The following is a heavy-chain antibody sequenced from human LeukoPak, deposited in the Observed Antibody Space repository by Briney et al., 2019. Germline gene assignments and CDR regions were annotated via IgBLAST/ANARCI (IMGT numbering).Heavy chain of an antibody. CDR3: AKGGIAAPFDY. Sequence: GGSLRLSCAASGFTFSSYAMGWVHQAPGKGLDWVSAINGGGGRTYYADSVKGRFTISRDNSKNTLYLQMNSLRAEDTAVYYCAKGGIAAPFDYWGQGTLVTVSS. D-gene: IGHD6-13*01. CDR2: INGGGGRT. CDR1: GFTFSSYA. V-gene: IGHV3-23*01. J-gene: IGHJ4*02.